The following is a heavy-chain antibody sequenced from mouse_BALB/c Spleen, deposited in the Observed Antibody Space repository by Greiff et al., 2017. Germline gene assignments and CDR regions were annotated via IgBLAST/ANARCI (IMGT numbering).Heavy chain of an antibody. CDR2: ISYSGST. D-gene: IGHD1-2*01. CDR1: GYSITSDYA. Sequence: VQLKESGPGLVKPSQSLSLTCTITGYSITSDYAWNWIRQFPGNKLEWMGYISYSGSTSYNPSLKSRISITRDTSKNQFFLQLNSVTTEDTATYYCARDLRLRGYAMDYWGQGTSVTVSS. CDR3: ARDLRLRGYAMDY. J-gene: IGHJ4*01. V-gene: IGHV3-2*02.